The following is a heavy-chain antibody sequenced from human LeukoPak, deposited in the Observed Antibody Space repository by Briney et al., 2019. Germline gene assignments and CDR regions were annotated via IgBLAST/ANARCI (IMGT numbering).Heavy chain of an antibody. V-gene: IGHV3-21*01. CDR3: ARDWLTGND. D-gene: IGHD7-27*01. CDR1: GFTFGSYT. J-gene: IGHJ4*02. CDR2: ISSSTSYI. Sequence: GGSLRLSCAASGFTFGSYTMNWVRQAPGKGLVWVSSISSSTSYIYYADSVKGRFTISRDNAKNSLFLQVNSLRAEDTAVYYCARDWLTGNDWGQGTLVTVSS.